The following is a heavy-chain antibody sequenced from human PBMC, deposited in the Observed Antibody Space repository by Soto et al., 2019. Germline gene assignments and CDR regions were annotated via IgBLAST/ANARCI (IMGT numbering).Heavy chain of an antibody. CDR3: ATIGYYYYHAMDV. CDR2: INPSGDST. J-gene: IGHJ6*02. V-gene: IGHV1-46*01. Sequence: VASVKVSCKASGYTFTSDYMHWVRQAPGQGLEWMGMINPSGDSTSYAQKFQGRVTMTRDTSTSTVYMELRRLTSEDTALYYCATIGYYYYHAMDVWGQGTTVTSP. CDR1: GYTFTSDY.